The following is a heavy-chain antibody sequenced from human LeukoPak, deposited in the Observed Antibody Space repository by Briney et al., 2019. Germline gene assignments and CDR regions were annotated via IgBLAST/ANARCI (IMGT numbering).Heavy chain of an antibody. CDR3: AKDKGYGPIDY. J-gene: IGHJ4*02. CDR1: GFTFSSHG. V-gene: IGHV3-30*02. Sequence: GGSLRLSCAASGFTFSSHGMHWVRQAPGKGLEWVAFIRYDGSNKYYADSVKGRFTISRDNSKNTLYLQMNSLRAEDTAVYYCAKDKGYGPIDYWGQGTLVTVSS. D-gene: IGHD5-12*01. CDR2: IRYDGSNK.